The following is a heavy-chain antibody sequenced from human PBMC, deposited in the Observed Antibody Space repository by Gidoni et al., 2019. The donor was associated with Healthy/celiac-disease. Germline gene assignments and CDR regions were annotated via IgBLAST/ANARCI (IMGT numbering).Heavy chain of an antibody. Sequence: QVQLVQSGAEAKKPGSSVKVSCKASGDTFSSSAISWVRQAPRQGLEWMGGIIPIFGTANCAQKFQGRVTITADESTSTAYMELSSLRSEDTAVYYCARVRGLDYYYGMDVWGQGTTVTVSS. J-gene: IGHJ6*02. CDR1: GDTFSSSA. CDR2: IIPIFGTA. CDR3: ARVRGLDYYYGMDV. V-gene: IGHV1-69*01.